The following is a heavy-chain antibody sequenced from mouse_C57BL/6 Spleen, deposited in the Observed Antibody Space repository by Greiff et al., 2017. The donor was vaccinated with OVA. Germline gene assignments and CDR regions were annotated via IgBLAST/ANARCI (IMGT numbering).Heavy chain of an antibody. Sequence: EVQLVESGPGLVKPSQSLSLTCSVTGYSITSGYYWNLIRQLPGNIMEWMGFISYDGSNNYTPSVKNRISITRDPSKNQFFLKLNSVTTEDTATYYCARADGYYDGYFDVWGTGTTVTVSS. CDR3: ARADGYYDGYFDV. CDR1: GYSITSGYY. CDR2: ISYDGSN. D-gene: IGHD2-3*01. J-gene: IGHJ1*03. V-gene: IGHV3-6*01.